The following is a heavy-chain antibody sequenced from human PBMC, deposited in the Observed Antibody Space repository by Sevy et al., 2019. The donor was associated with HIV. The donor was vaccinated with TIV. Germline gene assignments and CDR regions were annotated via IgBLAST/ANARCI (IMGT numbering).Heavy chain of an antibody. J-gene: IGHJ6*02. CDR1: GFTFSSYA. V-gene: IGHV3-30-3*01. D-gene: IGHD4-4*01. Sequence: GGSLRLSCAASGFTFSSYAMHWVRQAPGKGLEGVAVISYDGSNKYYANSVKGGFTIPRDNSKNTLYLQMNSLRAEDTAVYYCARVKSGGRGATVIAYYYYGMDVWGQGTTVTVSS. CDR3: ARVKSGGRGATVIAYYYYGMDV. CDR2: ISYDGSNK.